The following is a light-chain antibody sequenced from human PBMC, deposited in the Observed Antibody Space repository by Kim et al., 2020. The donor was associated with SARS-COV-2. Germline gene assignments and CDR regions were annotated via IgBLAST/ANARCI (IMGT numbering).Light chain of an antibody. CDR2: DAS. Sequence: CPGEKAPRACRARPGVGSYVAWYQPKAGRAPRLLIYDASIRATGIPARCSGSGSGTDFTLTISSLEPEDFAVYYCQQRSKGPLLIFGGGTKVDIK. CDR3: QQRSKGPLLI. V-gene: IGKV3-11*01. CDR1: PGVGSY. J-gene: IGKJ4*01.